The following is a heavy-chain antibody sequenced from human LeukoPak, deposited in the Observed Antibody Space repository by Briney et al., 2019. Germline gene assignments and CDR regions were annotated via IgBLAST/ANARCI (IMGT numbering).Heavy chain of an antibody. J-gene: IGHJ4*02. CDR3: AKHYYGSGSQKYYFDY. CDR1: GFTFSSYG. V-gene: IGHV3-30*02. CDR2: VRNDGSDK. D-gene: IGHD3-10*01. Sequence: GGSLRLSCAASGFTFSSYGMHWVRQAPGRGMAWVTMVRNDGSDKYYADSVKGRFTISRDNSKNTLYLQMNSLRPEDTAVYYCAKHYYGSGSQKYYFDYWGQGTLVTVSS.